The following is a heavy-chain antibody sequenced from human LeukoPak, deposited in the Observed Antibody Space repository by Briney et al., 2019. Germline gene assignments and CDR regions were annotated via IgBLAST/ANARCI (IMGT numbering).Heavy chain of an antibody. V-gene: IGHV3-21*01. Sequence: GGSLRLSCAASGFTFSSSSMHWVRQAPGKGLEWVSSISTSSSYIYYAELVRGRFTISRDNARKSLFLQMNSLRAEDTAVYYCARDFCTNGVCYRAFDIWGQGTMVTVSS. D-gene: IGHD2-8*01. J-gene: IGHJ3*02. CDR1: GFTFSSSS. CDR3: ARDFCTNGVCYRAFDI. CDR2: ISTSSSYI.